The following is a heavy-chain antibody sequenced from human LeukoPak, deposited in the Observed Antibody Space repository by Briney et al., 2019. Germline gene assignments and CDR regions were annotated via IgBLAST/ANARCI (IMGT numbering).Heavy chain of an antibody. V-gene: IGHV3-15*01. Sequence: GGSLRLSCAASGFTFSSYAMSWVRQAPGKGLEWVGRIKSKTDGGTTDYAAPVKGRFTISRDDSKNTLYLQMNSLKTEDTAVYYCTTDGGYSSSPHDAFDIWGQGTMVTVSS. CDR1: GFTFSSYA. J-gene: IGHJ3*02. CDR3: TTDGGYSSSPHDAFDI. CDR2: IKSKTDGGTT. D-gene: IGHD6-13*01.